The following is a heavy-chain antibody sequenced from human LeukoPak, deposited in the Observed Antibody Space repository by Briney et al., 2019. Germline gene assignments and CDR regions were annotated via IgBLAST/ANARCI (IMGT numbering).Heavy chain of an antibody. CDR2: ISTSGTT. J-gene: IGHJ5*02. CDR1: GGSISSSY. CDR3: ARDMGGGWFDP. Sequence: SETLSLTCSISGGSISSSYWSWIRQPAGKGLEWIGRISTSGTTNYSPSPKGRLTMSIDTSKKQFSLNLRSVTAADTAMYYCARDMGGGWFDPWGQGALATVSS. V-gene: IGHV4-4*07. D-gene: IGHD1-26*01.